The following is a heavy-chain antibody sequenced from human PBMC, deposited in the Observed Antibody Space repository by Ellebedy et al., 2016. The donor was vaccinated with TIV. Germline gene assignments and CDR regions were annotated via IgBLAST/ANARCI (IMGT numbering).Heavy chain of an antibody. CDR3: ARGRTEYGSGREDNDAFDI. Sequence: SETLSLTXGVSGASFNGYYWSWIRQPPGKGLEWIGEVLHSGNTNYNPSLKSRVTISADKSRKQLSLKVTSVTAADTAVYYCARGRTEYGSGREDNDAFDIWGQGTVVTVSS. V-gene: IGHV4-34*01. J-gene: IGHJ3*02. CDR1: GASFNGYY. D-gene: IGHD2-15*01. CDR2: VLHSGNT.